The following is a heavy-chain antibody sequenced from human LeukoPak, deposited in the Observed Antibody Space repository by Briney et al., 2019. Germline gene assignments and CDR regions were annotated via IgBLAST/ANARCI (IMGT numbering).Heavy chain of an antibody. D-gene: IGHD1-26*01. Sequence: GASVKVSCKASGYTFTGYYMHWVRQAPGQGLEWRGWINPNSGGTNYAQKFQGRVTMTRDTSISTAYMELSRLRSDDTAVYYCARGPINYSGSYCLDDWGQGTLVTVSS. V-gene: IGHV1-2*02. CDR3: ARGPINYSGSYCLDD. J-gene: IGHJ4*02. CDR1: GYTFTGYY. CDR2: INPNSGGT.